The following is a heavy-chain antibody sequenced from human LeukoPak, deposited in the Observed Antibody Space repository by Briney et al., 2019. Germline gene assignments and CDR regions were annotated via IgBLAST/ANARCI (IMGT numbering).Heavy chain of an antibody. D-gene: IGHD4-11*01. CDR1: GFTFSTYS. J-gene: IGHJ4*02. V-gene: IGHV3-21*01. CDR2: IGGSGRSI. Sequence: GGSLRLSCAASGFTFSTYSMNWVRQAPGKGLEWVSCIGGSGRSIYYADSVKGRFTISRDNAKNSLYLQMNSPRAEDTAVYYCAREMTTEAFDYWGQGTLVTVSS. CDR3: AREMTTEAFDY.